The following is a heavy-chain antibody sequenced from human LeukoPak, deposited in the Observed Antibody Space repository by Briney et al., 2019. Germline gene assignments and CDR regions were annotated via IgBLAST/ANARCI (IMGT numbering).Heavy chain of an antibody. Sequence: GGSLRLSCAAPGFTFSSYAMSWVRQAPGKGLEWVSAISGSGGSTYYADSVKGRFTISRDNSKNTLYLQMNSLRAEDTAVYYCAKTLNYYGSGSPDYWGQGTLVTVSS. CDR3: AKTLNYYGSGSPDY. J-gene: IGHJ4*02. CDR2: ISGSGGST. D-gene: IGHD3-10*01. CDR1: GFTFSSYA. V-gene: IGHV3-23*01.